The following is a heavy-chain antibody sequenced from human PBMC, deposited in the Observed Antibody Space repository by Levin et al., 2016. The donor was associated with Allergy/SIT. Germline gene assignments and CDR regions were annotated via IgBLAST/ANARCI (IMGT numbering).Heavy chain of an antibody. CDR1: GGSISRYY. CDR3: ARGYVWGTYLYSDYYFDY. CDR2: IYFSGST. J-gene: IGHJ4*02. V-gene: IGHV4-59*13. D-gene: IGHD3-16*02. Sequence: SETLSLTCTVSGGSISRYYWSWIRQPPGKGLEWIGNIYFSGSTNYNPSLRSRVTLSVDTSKKHFSLNVSSVTAADTAVYFCARGYVWGTYLYSDYYFDYWGQGTLVTVSS.